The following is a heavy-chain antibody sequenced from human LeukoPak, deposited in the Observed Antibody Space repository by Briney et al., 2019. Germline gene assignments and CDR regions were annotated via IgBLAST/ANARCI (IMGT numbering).Heavy chain of an antibody. D-gene: IGHD2-15*01. J-gene: IGHJ4*02. CDR2: IYPGDSDT. Sequence: GESLKISCKGSGYSFTSYWIGWVRQMPGKGLEWMGIIYPGDSDTRYSPSFQGQVTISADKSISTAYPQWSSLKASDTAMYYCARHPCSGGACYSPYYFDYWGQGTLVTVSS. V-gene: IGHV5-51*01. CDR3: ARHPCSGGACYSPYYFDY. CDR1: GYSFTSYW.